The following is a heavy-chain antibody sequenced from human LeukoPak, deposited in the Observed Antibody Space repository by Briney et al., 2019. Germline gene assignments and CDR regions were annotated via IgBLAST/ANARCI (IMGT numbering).Heavy chain of an antibody. CDR3: ARGVRITMVRGVISPMDV. Sequence: KASETLSLTCAVYGGSFSGYYWSWIRQPPGKGLEWIGEINHSGSTNYNPSLKSRVTISVDTSKNQFSLKLSSVTAADTAVYYCARGVRITMVRGVISPMDVWGKGTTVTVS. J-gene: IGHJ6*03. D-gene: IGHD3-10*01. V-gene: IGHV4-34*01. CDR1: GGSFSGYY. CDR2: INHSGST.